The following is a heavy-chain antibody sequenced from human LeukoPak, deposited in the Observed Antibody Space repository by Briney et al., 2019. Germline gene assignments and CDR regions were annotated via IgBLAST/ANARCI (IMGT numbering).Heavy chain of an antibody. J-gene: IGHJ3*02. CDR3: TRTMTWFKYKDAFDI. CDR2: IRSEAYGGTT. V-gene: IGHV3-49*04. D-gene: IGHD3-22*01. Sequence: PGGSLRLSCRGPGFTFGDYGLSWVRQAPGKGLEWVGFIRSEAYGGTTEYAASVKGRFTISRDDSKSIAFLQMNSLKTEDTAVYYCTRTMTWFKYKDAFDIWGQGTMVTVSS. CDR1: GFTFGDYG.